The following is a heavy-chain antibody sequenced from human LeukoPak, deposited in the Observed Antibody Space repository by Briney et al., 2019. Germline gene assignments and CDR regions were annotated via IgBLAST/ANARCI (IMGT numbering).Heavy chain of an antibody. D-gene: IGHD6-19*01. CDR1: GDSVSLSFYY. CDR3: ARGTLYRGWSYYLDF. J-gene: IGHJ4*02. V-gene: IGHV4-39*07. CDR2: VYYSGTT. Sequence: SETLSLTCSVSGDSVSLSFYYWGWVRQPPGKPLEWIGSVYYSGTTSYNPSLKSRVTISLDMSKNHFSLRLRSVTAADTAMYYCARGTLYRGWSYYLDFWGQGSQVTVSS.